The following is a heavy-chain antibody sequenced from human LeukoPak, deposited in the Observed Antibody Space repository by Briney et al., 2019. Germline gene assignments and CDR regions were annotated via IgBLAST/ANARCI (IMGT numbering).Heavy chain of an antibody. CDR3: ARDQAYYFDY. J-gene: IGHJ4*02. D-gene: IGHD2-21*01. CDR1: GDSISTSSYY. Sequence: ASETLSLTCSVSGDSISTSSYYWGWIRQPPGKGLEWIGSIYHSGSTYYNPSLKSRVTISVDTSKNQFSLKLGSVTAADTAVYYCARDQAYYFDYWGQGTLVTVSS. V-gene: IGHV4-39*07. CDR2: IYHSGST.